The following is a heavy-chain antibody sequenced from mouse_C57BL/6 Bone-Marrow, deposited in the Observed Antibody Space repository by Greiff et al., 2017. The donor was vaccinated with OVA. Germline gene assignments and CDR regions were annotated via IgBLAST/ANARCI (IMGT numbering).Heavy chain of an antibody. CDR1: GYSFTGYY. J-gene: IGHJ3*01. CDR3: ARGGTRPFDY. D-gene: IGHD3-3*01. Sequence: VQLHQSGPELVKPGASVKISCKASGYSFTGYYMNWVKQSPEKSLEWIGEINPSTGGTTYNQKFKAKATLTVDKSSSTAYMQLKSLTSEDTAVYDCARGGTRPFDYWGQGTLVTVSA. V-gene: IGHV1-42*01. CDR2: INPSTGGT.